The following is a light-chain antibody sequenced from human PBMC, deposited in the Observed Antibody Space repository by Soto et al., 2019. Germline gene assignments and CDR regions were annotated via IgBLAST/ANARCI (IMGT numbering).Light chain of an antibody. CDR3: QQYNDWPRT. Sequence: EVVLTQSPASLSLSPGDRATLSCRASQSVSSYLAWYQQKPGQAPRLLIYDASTRATGTPDRFSGSGSGTDSTLTISSLQSEDFAVYYCQQYNDWPRTVGQGTKVDI. CDR2: DAS. J-gene: IGKJ1*01. V-gene: IGKV3-15*01. CDR1: QSVSSY.